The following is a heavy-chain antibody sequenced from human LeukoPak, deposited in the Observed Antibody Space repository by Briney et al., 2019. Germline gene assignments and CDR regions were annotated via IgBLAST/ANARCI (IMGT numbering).Heavy chain of an antibody. D-gene: IGHD5-12*01. CDR1: GFMFRDAA. CDR3: ARDIELST. Sequence: GSSLRLSCAASGFMFRDAAMTWVRQAPGKGLEWVSLIASSGLNTYYADSVRGRFTISRDNSKNTLSLQMNSLRVEDTAIYYCARDIELSTWGLGTLVTVSS. CDR2: IASSGLNT. V-gene: IGHV3-23*01. J-gene: IGHJ4*03.